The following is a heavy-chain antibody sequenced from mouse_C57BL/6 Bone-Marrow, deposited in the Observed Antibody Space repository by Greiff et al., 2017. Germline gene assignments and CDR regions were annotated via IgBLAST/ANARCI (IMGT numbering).Heavy chain of an antibody. CDR2: IHPNWCST. D-gene: IGHD1-1*02. V-gene: IGHV1-64*01. J-gene: IGHJ4*01. CDR1: GYTFTSYW. Sequence: QVQLQQPGAELVKPGASVKLSCKASGYTFTSYWMHWVKQRPGQGLEWIGMIHPNWCSTYYYENFKSKATLTVDKASSTAYMQLGSLTSEDSAVYYCARGDYGPYYYAMDYWGQGTSVTVSS. CDR3: ARGDYGPYYYAMDY.